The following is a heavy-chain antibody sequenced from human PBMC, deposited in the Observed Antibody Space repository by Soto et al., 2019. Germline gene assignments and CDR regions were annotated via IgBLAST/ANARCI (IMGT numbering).Heavy chain of an antibody. CDR2: IYPGDSDT. J-gene: IGHJ5*02. CDR3: ARARGVLDAFWFDP. D-gene: IGHD2-8*02. V-gene: IGHV5-51*01. Sequence: GESLKISCKGSGYSFTTYWIGWVRQMPGKGLEWMGIIYPGDSDTRYSPSFQGRVTMTRDTSTSTVYMELSSLRSEDTAVYYCARARGVLDAFWFDPWGQGTLVTVSS. CDR1: GYSFTTYW.